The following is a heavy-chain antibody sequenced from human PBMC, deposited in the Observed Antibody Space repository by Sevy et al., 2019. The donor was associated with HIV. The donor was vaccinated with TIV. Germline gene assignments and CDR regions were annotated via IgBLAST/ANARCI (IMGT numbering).Heavy chain of an antibody. CDR2: IRNKADSYTT. CDR1: GFTFSDHY. J-gene: IGHJ4*02. Sequence: GGSLRLSCAASGFTFSDHYMEWVRQAPGKGLEWVGRIRNKADSYTTEYAASVKGRFTISSDDSKNPLYLLMNSLKTEDTAVYYCATHAGIAAAGRVFDYWGQRTLVTVSS. V-gene: IGHV3-72*01. D-gene: IGHD6-13*01. CDR3: ATHAGIAAAGRVFDY.